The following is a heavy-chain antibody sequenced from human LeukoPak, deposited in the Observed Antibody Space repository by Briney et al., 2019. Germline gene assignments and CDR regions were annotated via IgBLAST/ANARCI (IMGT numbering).Heavy chain of an antibody. Sequence: GASVKVSCKASGYRFTSYGISWVRQAPGQGLEWMGWISAYNGNTNYAQKLQGRVTMTTDTSTSTAYMELRSLRSDDTAVYYCARDHHCSGGSCPLYYYYGMDVWGQGTTVTVSS. CDR2: ISAYNGNT. CDR1: GYRFTSYG. V-gene: IGHV1-18*01. D-gene: IGHD2-15*01. J-gene: IGHJ6*02. CDR3: ARDHHCSGGSCPLYYYYGMDV.